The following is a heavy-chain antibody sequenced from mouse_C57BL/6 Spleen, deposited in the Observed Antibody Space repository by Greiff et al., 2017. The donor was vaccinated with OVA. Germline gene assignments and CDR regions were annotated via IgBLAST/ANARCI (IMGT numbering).Heavy chain of an antibody. D-gene: IGHD2-3*01. CDR2: IYPGSGST. CDR3: ARSIYDGYFYWYYDV. J-gene: IGHJ1*03. CDR1: GYTFPSYW. Sequence: QVQLQQPGAVLVKPGASVKMSCKSSGYTFPSYWITWVMHRPGHVLEWIGDIYPGSGSTNYNEKFKSKATLTVDTSSSTAYMQLSSLTSEDSAVYYCARSIYDGYFYWYYDVWGTGTTVTVSS. V-gene: IGHV1-55*01.